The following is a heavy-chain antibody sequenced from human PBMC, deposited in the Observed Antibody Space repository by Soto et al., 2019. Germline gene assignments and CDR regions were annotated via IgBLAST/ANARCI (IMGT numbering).Heavy chain of an antibody. CDR2: ISSSSSYI. CDR3: ARDVDGGDVNYYFYGMDV. CDR1: EGNCSGHS. Sequence: GPLRHSYGAAEGNCSGHSGSWISKEQGKGLEWVSSISSSSSYIYYADSVKGRFTISRDNAKNSLYLQMNSLRAEDTAVYYCARDVDGGDVNYYFYGMDVWGQATTVSVSS. V-gene: IGHV3-21*01. D-gene: IGHD3-16*01. J-gene: IGHJ6*02.